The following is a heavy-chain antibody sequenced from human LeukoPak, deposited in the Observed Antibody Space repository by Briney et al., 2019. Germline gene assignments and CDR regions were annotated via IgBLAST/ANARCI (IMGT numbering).Heavy chain of an antibody. CDR3: AGMLGLLWFGELLYGMDV. Sequence: GGSLRLSCAASGFTFSTYWMSWVRQAPGKGLEWVANIKQDGSEKYYVDSVKGRFTISRDNAKNSLYLQMNSLRAEDTAVYYCAGMLGLLWFGELLYGMDVWGQGTTVTVSS. CDR1: GFTFSTYW. J-gene: IGHJ6*02. D-gene: IGHD3-10*01. V-gene: IGHV3-7*01. CDR2: IKQDGSEK.